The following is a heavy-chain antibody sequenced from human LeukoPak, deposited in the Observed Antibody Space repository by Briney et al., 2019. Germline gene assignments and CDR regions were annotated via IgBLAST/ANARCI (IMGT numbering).Heavy chain of an antibody. CDR3: AKGGHHFNPFFY. V-gene: IGHV3-23*01. CDR2: IHAGGSDP. D-gene: IGHD3-3*01. Sequence: PGGSLRLSCAASGSTFSSSPMGWVRQAPGKGLEWVSSIHAGGSDPFYGDSVQGRFTISRDNSKNTLSLQLNSLRVEDTAVYFSAKGGHHFNPFFYCGQGTLVTVSS. J-gene: IGHJ4*02. CDR1: GSTFSSSP.